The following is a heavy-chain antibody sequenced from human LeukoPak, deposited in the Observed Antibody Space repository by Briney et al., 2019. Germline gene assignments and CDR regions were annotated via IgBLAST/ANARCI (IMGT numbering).Heavy chain of an antibody. CDR3: AREAHRIAAAGMFDY. J-gene: IGHJ4*02. Sequence: SETLSLTCTVSGGAVTGVSYYWGWIRQPRGKGLEWMGYIYYGGRTTYNHSLKSRVTISVDTSKNQFSLKLSSVTAADTAVYYCAREAHRIAAAGMFDYWGQGTLVTVSS. D-gene: IGHD6-13*01. CDR2: IYYGGRT. V-gene: IGHV4-61*01. CDR1: GGAVTGVSYY.